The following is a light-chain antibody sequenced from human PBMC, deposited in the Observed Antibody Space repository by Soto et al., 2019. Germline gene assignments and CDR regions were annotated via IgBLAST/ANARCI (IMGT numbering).Light chain of an antibody. CDR2: TGS. J-gene: IGKJ1*01. CDR3: QQTLSFPPT. V-gene: IGKV1-12*01. Sequence: DIQMTQSPSSVSASVGDRVTITCRASQAIDSWLAWYQQKPGEAPKLLIFTGSLLHSGVPPRFSGSGSGTDFTLTISSLQPEDFATYYCQQTLSFPPTFSQGTKVDIK. CDR1: QAIDSW.